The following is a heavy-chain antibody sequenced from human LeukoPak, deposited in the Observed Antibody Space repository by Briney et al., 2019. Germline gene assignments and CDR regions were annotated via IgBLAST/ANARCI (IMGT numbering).Heavy chain of an antibody. J-gene: IGHJ4*02. CDR1: GGSISSYY. Sequence: SETLSLTCTVSGGSISSYYWSWIRQPPGKGLEWIGYIYYSGSTNYNPSLKGRVTISVDTSKNQFSLKLSSVTAADTAVYYCARSGRAGPDYWGQGTLVTVSS. CDR3: ARSGRAGPDY. CDR2: IYYSGST. D-gene: IGHD3-10*01. V-gene: IGHV4-59*01.